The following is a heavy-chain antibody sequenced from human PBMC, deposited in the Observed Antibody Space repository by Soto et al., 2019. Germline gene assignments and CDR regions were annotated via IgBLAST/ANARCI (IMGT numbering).Heavy chain of an antibody. CDR2: IIPIFGTA. V-gene: IGHV1-69*06. CDR3: ARDGYRTYYDFWSGDNYGMDV. J-gene: IGHJ6*04. CDR1: GGTFSSYA. D-gene: IGHD3-3*01. Sequence: QVQMVQSGAEVKKPGSSVKVSCKASGGTFSSYAISWVRQAPGQGLEWMGGIIPIFGTANYAQKFQGRVTITADKSTSSAYKELSSLRSEDTAVYYCARDGYRTYYDFWSGDNYGMDVWGKGTMVTDSS.